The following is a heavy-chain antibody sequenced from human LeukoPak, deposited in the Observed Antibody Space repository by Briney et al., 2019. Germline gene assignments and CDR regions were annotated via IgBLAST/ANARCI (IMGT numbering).Heavy chain of an antibody. V-gene: IGHV4-59*02. CDR1: GGSVSYYY. CDR2: IYYSGTT. CDR3: AREGSSGWYAFDY. Sequence: PSETLSLTCTVSGGSVSYYYWSWFRQPPGKGVEWIGYIYYSGTTNYNPSLKSRVTMSVDTSKSHFSLKLTSVTAADTAVYYCAREGSSGWYAFDYWGQGTLVTVSS. D-gene: IGHD6-19*01. J-gene: IGHJ4*02.